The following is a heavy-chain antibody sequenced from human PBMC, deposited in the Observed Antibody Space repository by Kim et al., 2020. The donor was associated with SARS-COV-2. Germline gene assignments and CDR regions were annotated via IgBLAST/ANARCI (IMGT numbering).Heavy chain of an antibody. Sequence: SGPTLVKPTQTLTLTCTFSGFSLSTRGMCVSWIRQPPGKALEWLARIDWDDDKFYSTSMKTRLTISKDTSKNQVALSMTNMDPVDTGTYYCARIRCDCSRSRFPAAYFAYWGQGTLVTVSS. CDR1: GFSLSTRGMC. D-gene: IGHD2-2*01. CDR3: ARIRCDCSRSRFPAAYFAY. CDR2: IDWDDDK. V-gene: IGHV2-70*17. J-gene: IGHJ4*02.